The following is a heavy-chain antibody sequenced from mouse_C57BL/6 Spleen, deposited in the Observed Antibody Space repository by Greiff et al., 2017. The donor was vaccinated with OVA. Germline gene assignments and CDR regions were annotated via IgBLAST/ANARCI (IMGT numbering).Heavy chain of an antibody. Sequence: VKLVESGAELVKPGASVKISCKASGYAFSSYWMNWVKQRPGKGLEWIGQIYPGDGDTNYNGKFKGKATLTADKSSSTAYMQLSSLTSEDSAVYFCAREGVYYFDYWGQGTTLTVSS. J-gene: IGHJ2*01. CDR2: IYPGDGDT. CDR3: AREGVYYFDY. CDR1: GYAFSSYW. V-gene: IGHV1-80*01.